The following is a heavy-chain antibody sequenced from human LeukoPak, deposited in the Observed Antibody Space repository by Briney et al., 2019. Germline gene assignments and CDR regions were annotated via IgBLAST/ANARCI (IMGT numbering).Heavy chain of an antibody. CDR1: GGTFSSYA. CDR2: IIPIFGTA. Sequence: SVKVSCKASGGTFSSYAISWVRQAPGQGLEWMGGIIPIFGTANYAQKFQGRVTITTDESTSTAYMELCSLRSEDTAVYYCARWLEWPATQYYFDYWGQGTLVTVSS. CDR3: ARWLEWPATQYYFDY. J-gene: IGHJ4*02. D-gene: IGHD3-3*01. V-gene: IGHV1-69*05.